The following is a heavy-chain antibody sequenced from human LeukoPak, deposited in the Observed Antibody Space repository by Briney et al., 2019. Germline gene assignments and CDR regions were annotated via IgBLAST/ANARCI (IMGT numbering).Heavy chain of an antibody. CDR2: IYYSGST. Sequence: SQTLSLTCTVSGGSISSGDYYWSWIRQPPGKGLEWIGYIYYSGSTYYNPSLKSRVTISVDTSKNQFSLKLSSVTAADTAVYYCARGSWYDSSGYYDRTFDYWGRGTLVSVSS. CDR3: ARGSWYDSSGYYDRTFDY. V-gene: IGHV4-30-4*01. CDR1: GGSISSGDYY. J-gene: IGHJ4*02. D-gene: IGHD3-22*01.